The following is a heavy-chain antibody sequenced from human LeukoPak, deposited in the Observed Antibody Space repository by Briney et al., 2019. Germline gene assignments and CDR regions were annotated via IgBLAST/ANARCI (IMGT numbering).Heavy chain of an antibody. D-gene: IGHD3-10*01. CDR3: AKDWDDYYGSGSYFDY. Sequence: GGSLRLSCAASGFTFNRRGMHWVRQAPGKGLEWVAFIRYDGSNKYYADSVKGRFTFSRDNSKNTLYLQMNSLRAEDTALYYCAKDWDDYYGSGSYFDYWGQGTLVTVSS. J-gene: IGHJ4*02. V-gene: IGHV3-30*02. CDR2: IRYDGSNK. CDR1: GFTFNRRG.